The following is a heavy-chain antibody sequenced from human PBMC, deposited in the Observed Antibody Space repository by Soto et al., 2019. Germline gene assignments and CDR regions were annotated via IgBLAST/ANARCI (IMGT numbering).Heavy chain of an antibody. CDR3: APGMGIFDY. Sequence: QVQLVESGGGVVQPGRSLRLSCAASGFTFKIYGMHWVRQAPGKGLEWVAFISYDGSDKYYIDSVKGRFTISRDNSKYTLFPQMNSLRAEDAAVYYCAPGMGIFDYWGQGTLVTVSS. CDR2: ISYDGSDK. J-gene: IGHJ4*02. CDR1: GFTFKIYG. V-gene: IGHV3-30*03.